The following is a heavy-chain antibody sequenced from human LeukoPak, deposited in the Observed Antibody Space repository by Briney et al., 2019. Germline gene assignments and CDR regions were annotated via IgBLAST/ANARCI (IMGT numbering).Heavy chain of an antibody. D-gene: IGHD6-25*01. CDR2: INHSGST. CDR1: GGSFSGYY. Sequence: SETLSLTCAVYGGSFSGYYWSWIRQPPGKGLEWIGEINHSGSTNYNPSLKSRVTISVDTSKNQFSLKLSSVTAADTAVYYCATTPARRYYYYYGMDVWGRGTTVTVSS. J-gene: IGHJ6*02. CDR3: ATTPARRYYYYYGMDV. V-gene: IGHV4-34*01.